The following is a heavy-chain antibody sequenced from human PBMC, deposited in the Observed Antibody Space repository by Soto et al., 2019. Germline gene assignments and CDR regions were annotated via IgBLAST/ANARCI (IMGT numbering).Heavy chain of an antibody. D-gene: IGHD6-6*01. V-gene: IGHV3-11*01. CDR1: GCTFSEYC. CDR2: VSTSGNII. Sequence: PGGSLRLSCAASGCTFSEYCMSWIRQAPGKGLEWISYVSTSGNIIYYADSVKGRFTISRDNAKKSLYLQMNSLRAEDTAVYYCARLIGASNWFDTWGQGTLVTVSS. CDR3: ARLIGASNWFDT. J-gene: IGHJ5*01.